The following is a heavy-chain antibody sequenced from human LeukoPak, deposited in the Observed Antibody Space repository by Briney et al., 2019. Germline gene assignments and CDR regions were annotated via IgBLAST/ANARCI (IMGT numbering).Heavy chain of an antibody. D-gene: IGHD2-2*02. Sequence: PSETLSLTCTVSGGSVSSGSYYWSWIRQPPGKGLEWIGYIYYSGSTYYNPSLKSRVTISVDTSKNQFSLKLSSVTAADTAVYYCASGYCSSTSCYTAVWGQGTTVTVSS. J-gene: IGHJ6*02. CDR2: IYYSGST. CDR1: GGSVSSGSYY. CDR3: ASGYCSSTSCYTAV. V-gene: IGHV4-31*03.